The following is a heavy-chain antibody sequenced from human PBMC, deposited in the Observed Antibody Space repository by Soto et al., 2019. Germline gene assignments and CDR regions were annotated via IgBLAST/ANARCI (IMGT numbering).Heavy chain of an antibody. CDR3: ARDPGRDGYNYPDY. V-gene: IGHV3-11*06. D-gene: IGHD5-12*01. Sequence: GGSLRLSCAAAGVTVSIYYVGWIRQAPGKGLEWVSYISSSSSYTNYADSVKGRFTISRDNAKNSLYLQMNSLRAVDTAVYYCARDPGRDGYNYPDYWGQGTLVTVSS. CDR2: ISSSSSYT. J-gene: IGHJ4*02. CDR1: GVTVSIYY.